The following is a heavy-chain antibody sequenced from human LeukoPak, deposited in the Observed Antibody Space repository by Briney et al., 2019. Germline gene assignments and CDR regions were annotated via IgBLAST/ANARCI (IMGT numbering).Heavy chain of an antibody. CDR3: AKDLELERGMADYFDY. CDR1: GFTFSRYA. Sequence: GGSLRLSCAASGFTFSRYAMTWVRQAPGKGLEWVSTISDSGGSTYYADSVKGRFTISGDNSKNTLYLQMHSLRAEDTAVYYCAKDLELERGMADYFDYWGQGTLVTVSS. J-gene: IGHJ4*02. V-gene: IGHV3-23*01. CDR2: ISDSGGST. D-gene: IGHD1-1*01.